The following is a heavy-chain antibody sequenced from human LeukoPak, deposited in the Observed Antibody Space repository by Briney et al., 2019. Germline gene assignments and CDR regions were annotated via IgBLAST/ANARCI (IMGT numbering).Heavy chain of an antibody. CDR1: GYTFTSYG. J-gene: IGHJ6*02. V-gene: IGHV1-18*01. CDR3: ARDHYDILTGYPLTRYYGMDV. Sequence: ASVKVSCKASGYTFTSYGISWVRQAPGQGLEWMGWISAYNGNTNYAQKLQGRVTMTTDTSTSTAYMELRSLRSDDTAVYYCARDHYDILTGYPLTRYYGMDVWGQGTTVTVSS. D-gene: IGHD3-9*01. CDR2: ISAYNGNT.